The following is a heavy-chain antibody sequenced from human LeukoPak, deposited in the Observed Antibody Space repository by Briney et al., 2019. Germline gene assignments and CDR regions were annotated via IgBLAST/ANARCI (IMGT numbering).Heavy chain of an antibody. Sequence: SETLSLTCAVYGGSFSGYYWSWIRQPPGKGLEWIGEINHSGSTNYNPSLKSRVTISVDTSKNQFSLKLSSVTAADTAVYYCARVGPNWGYYYYGMDVWGQGTTVTVSS. CDR2: INHSGST. CDR3: ARVGPNWGYYYYGMDV. J-gene: IGHJ6*02. D-gene: IGHD7-27*01. CDR1: GGSFSGYY. V-gene: IGHV4-34*01.